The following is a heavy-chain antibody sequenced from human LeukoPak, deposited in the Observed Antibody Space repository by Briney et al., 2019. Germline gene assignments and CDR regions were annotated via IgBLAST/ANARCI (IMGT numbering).Heavy chain of an antibody. D-gene: IGHD3-22*01. CDR1: GFTFSSYG. CDR3: AKGGVVTPGLFDY. J-gene: IGHJ4*02. V-gene: IGHV3-23*01. CDR2: ISGSGGST. Sequence: GGSLRLSCAASGFTFSSYGLSWVRQAPGKGLEWVSAISGSGGSTYYADSVKGRFTISRDNSKNTLYLQMNSLRAEDTAVYYCAKGGVVTPGLFDYWGQGTLVTVSS.